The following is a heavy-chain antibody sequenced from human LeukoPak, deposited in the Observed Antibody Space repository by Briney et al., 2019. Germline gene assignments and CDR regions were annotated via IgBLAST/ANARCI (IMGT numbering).Heavy chain of an antibody. Sequence: PSETLSLTCTVSGGSISSSSYYWGWIRQPPGKGLEWIGSIYYSGSTYYNPSLKSRVTISVDTSKNQFSLKLSSVTAADTAVYYCARGASGLTYDYGVKWGQGTLVTVSS. CDR1: GGSISSSSYY. D-gene: IGHD4-17*01. CDR2: IYYSGST. J-gene: IGHJ4*02. CDR3: ARGASGLTYDYGVK. V-gene: IGHV4-39*07.